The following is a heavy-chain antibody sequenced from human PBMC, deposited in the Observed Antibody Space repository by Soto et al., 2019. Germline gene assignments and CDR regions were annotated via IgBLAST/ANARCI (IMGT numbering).Heavy chain of an antibody. CDR2: VYYSGIT. CDR3: ARGLLTVTTVDNLPDYYYYMDV. Sequence: SETLSLTWTVSGGPIRRRCYYWSWIRQHPGQGLEWIGFVYYSGITDYNPSLKSRVTISVDTSKNQFSLKLSSVTAADTAVYYCARGLLTVTTVDNLPDYYYYMDVWGKGTTVTVSS. D-gene: IGHD4-17*01. CDR1: GGPIRRRCYY. V-gene: IGHV4-31*02. J-gene: IGHJ6*03.